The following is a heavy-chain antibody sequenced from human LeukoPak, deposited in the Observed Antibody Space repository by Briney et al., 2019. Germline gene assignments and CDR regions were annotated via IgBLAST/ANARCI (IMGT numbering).Heavy chain of an antibody. V-gene: IGHV3-11*06. CDR1: GFTFSDYY. Sequence: GGSLRLSCAASGFTFSDYYMSWIRQAPGKGLEWVSYISSSSSYTNYADSVKGRFTISRDNAKNSLYLQMNSLRAEDTAVYYCARGDYGSGSYSHFDYWGQGTLVTVSS. D-gene: IGHD3-10*01. CDR3: ARGDYGSGSYSHFDY. CDR2: ISSSSSYT. J-gene: IGHJ4*02.